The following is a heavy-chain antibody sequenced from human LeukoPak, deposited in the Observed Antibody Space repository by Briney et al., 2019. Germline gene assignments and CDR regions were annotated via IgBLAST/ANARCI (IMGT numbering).Heavy chain of an antibody. D-gene: IGHD2-15*01. CDR1: GYTFATYG. V-gene: IGHV1-18*01. J-gene: IGHJ4*02. CDR2: ISAYNGNT. Sequence: ASVKVSCKASGYTFATYGISWVRQAPGQGLEWMGWISAYNGNTNYAQKLQGRVTMTTDTSTSTAYMELRSLRSDDTAVYYCARGPYCSGATCYSQYFDYWGQGTLVTVTS. CDR3: ARGPYCSGATCYSQYFDY.